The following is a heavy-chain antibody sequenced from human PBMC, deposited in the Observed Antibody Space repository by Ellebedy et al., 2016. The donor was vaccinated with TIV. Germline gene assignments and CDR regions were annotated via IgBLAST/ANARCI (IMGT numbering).Heavy chain of an antibody. J-gene: IGHJ6*02. V-gene: IGHV1-46*01. Sequence: ASVKVSCKASGYTFTSYYMHWVRQAPGQGLEWMGIINPSGGSTSYAQKFQGRVTMTRDTSTSTVYMELSSLRSEDTAVYYCARDLVYAIGYYYYGMDVWGQGTTVTVSS. CDR3: ARDLVYAIGYYYYGMDV. CDR1: GYTFTSYY. D-gene: IGHD2-8*01. CDR2: INPSGGST.